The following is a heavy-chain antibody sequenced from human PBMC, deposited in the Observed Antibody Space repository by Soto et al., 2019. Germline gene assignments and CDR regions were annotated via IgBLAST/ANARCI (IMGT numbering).Heavy chain of an antibody. CDR3: ARDGRGLGKLSLFEY. CDR2: IYNGEST. CDR1: GFTVNSDY. V-gene: IGHV3-53*01. Sequence: GGSLRLSCAASGFTVNSDYMNWIRQTPGKGLEWVAFIYNGESTHYADSVKGRFTISSDRSKNTLYLQMNSLRIEDTAVYYCARDGRGLGKLSLFEYWGQGTLVTVSS. D-gene: IGHD3-16*01. J-gene: IGHJ4*02.